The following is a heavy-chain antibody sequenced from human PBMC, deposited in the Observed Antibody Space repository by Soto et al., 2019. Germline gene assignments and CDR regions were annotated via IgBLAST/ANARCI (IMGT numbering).Heavy chain of an antibody. J-gene: IGHJ4*02. V-gene: IGHV4-59*01. CDR2: IYYSGST. CDR3: ARASSGYYPFDY. D-gene: IGHD3-22*01. Sequence: NPSETLSLTCTVSGGSISSYYWSWIRQPPGKGLEWIGYIYYSGSTNYNPSLKSRVTISVDTSKNQFSLKLSSVTAAGTAVYYCARASSGYYPFDYWGQGTLVTVSS. CDR1: GGSISSYY.